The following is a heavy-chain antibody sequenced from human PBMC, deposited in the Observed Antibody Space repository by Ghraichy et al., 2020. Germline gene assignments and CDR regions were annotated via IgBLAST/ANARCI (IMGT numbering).Heavy chain of an antibody. CDR2: ISSSSSTI. CDR3: ARGGGIQLWHYYFDY. V-gene: IGHV3-48*02. CDR1: GFTFSSYT. D-gene: IGHD5-18*01. J-gene: IGHJ4*02. Sequence: ESLNISCAASGFTFSSYTMNWVRQAPGKGLEWVSYISSSSSTIYYADSVKGRFTISRDNAKNSLYLQMNSLRDEDTAVYYCARGGGIQLWHYYFDYWGQGTLVTVSS.